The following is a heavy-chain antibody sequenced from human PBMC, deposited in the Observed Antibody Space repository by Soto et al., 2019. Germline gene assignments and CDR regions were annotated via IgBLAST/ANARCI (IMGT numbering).Heavy chain of an antibody. CDR2: IYYSGST. D-gene: IGHD3-3*01. V-gene: IGHV4-61*08. CDR3: ARDFAYFDS. J-gene: IGHJ4*02. CDR1: GWSIRSGDYF. Sequence: SETLSLTCTVSGWSIRSGDYFLSWIRQHPGKGLEWIGYIYYSGSTYYNPSLKSRVSISMDTSKNQFSLNLDSVTAADTAVYFCARDFAYFDSWGQGNLVTVSA.